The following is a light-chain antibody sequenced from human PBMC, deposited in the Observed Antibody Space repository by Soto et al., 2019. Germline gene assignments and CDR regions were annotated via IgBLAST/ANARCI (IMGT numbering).Light chain of an antibody. Sequence: EIVMTQSPATLSVSPGERVTLSCRASQSVSSDLAWYQQKPGQAPRLLIYGASTRATGIPARFSGSGSGTDFTLAISSLQSEDFAIYSCHQYNNWPPYTFGQRTKVDIK. CDR1: QSVSSD. V-gene: IGKV3-15*01. CDR2: GAS. CDR3: HQYNNWPPYT. J-gene: IGKJ2*01.